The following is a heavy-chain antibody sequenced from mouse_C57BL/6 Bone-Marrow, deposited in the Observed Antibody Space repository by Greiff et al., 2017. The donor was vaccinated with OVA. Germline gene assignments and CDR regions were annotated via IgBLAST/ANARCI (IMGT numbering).Heavy chain of an antibody. CDR2: IDPETGGT. CDR1: GYTFTDYE. D-gene: IGHD1-1*01. CDR3: TSYGDY. J-gene: IGHJ2*01. Sequence: QVQLQQSGAELVRPGASVTLSCKASGYTFTDYEMHWVQQTPVHGLEWIGAIDPETGGTAYTQKFKGKAILTADNSSSTAYMELRSLTSEDSAVYYCTSYGDYWGQGTTLTVSS. V-gene: IGHV1-15*01.